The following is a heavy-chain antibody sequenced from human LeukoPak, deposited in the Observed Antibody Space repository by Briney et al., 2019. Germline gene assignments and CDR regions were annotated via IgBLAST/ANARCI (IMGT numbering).Heavy chain of an antibody. Sequence: PSETLSVTCAVYGGSFIGYYWSWIRQPQGKGLEWIGEINHSGSTNYNPSLKSRVTISVDASKNQFSLKLSSVTAADTAVYYCARVSGLYYYYYGMDVWGQGTTVTVSS. CDR1: GGSFIGYY. V-gene: IGHV4-34*01. J-gene: IGHJ6*02. CDR3: ARVSGLYYYYYGMDV. CDR2: INHSGST. D-gene: IGHD3-22*01.